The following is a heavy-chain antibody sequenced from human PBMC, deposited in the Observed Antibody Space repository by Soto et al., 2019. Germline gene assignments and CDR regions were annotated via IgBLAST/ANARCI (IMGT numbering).Heavy chain of an antibody. CDR3: ARQADRAPTVVRV. J-gene: IGHJ4*02. Sequence: PSETLSLTCTVSGGSISSSNYYWGWIRQPPGKGLEWIGSIYYTGSTYYNPSLKSRVTISVDTSKNQFSLILTSLTAADTAVYYCARQADRAPTVVRVWGQGTLVTVSS. D-gene: IGHD4-17*01. V-gene: IGHV4-39*01. CDR1: GGSISSSNYY. CDR2: IYYTGST.